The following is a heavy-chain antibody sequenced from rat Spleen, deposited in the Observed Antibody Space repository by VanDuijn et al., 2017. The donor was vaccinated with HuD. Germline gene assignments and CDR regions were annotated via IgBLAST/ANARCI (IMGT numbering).Heavy chain of an antibody. CDR3: ARQGEMWGYYVMDA. Sequence: EVQLVESDGGLVLPGRSLKLSCAAAGFISSDHYMAWVRQAPKKGLEWVATILYDGSRTYYRDSVKGRFTISRDNAKSTLYLQMNSLRSEDTATYYCARQGEMWGYYVMDAWGQGASVTVSS. V-gene: IGHV5-7*01. J-gene: IGHJ4*01. CDR2: ILYDGSRT. D-gene: IGHD1-12*01. CDR1: GFISSDHY.